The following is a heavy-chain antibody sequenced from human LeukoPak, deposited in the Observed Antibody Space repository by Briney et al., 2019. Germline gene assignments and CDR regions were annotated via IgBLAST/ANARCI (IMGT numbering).Heavy chain of an antibody. CDR1: GGAITNYY. CDR2: ISSSGSTI. D-gene: IGHD6-13*01. V-gene: IGHV3-11*01. CDR3: VRGGEYSSSWADY. Sequence: LSLTCGVSGGAITNYYWNWIRQAPGKGLEWVSYISSSGSTIYYADSVKGRFTISRDNAKNSLYLQMNSLRAEDTAVYYCVRGGEYSSSWADYWGQGTLVTVSS. J-gene: IGHJ4*02.